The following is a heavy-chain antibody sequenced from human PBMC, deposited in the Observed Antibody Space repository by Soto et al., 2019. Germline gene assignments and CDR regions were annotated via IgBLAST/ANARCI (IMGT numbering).Heavy chain of an antibody. CDR2: MNPNSGNT. CDR1: GYTFTSYD. V-gene: IGHV1-8*01. D-gene: IGHD4-17*01. J-gene: IGHJ4*02. CDR3: AREGSSYGDYPY. Sequence: GASVKVSCKASGYTFTSYDINWVRQATGQGLEWMGWMNPNSGNTGYAQKFQGRVTMTRNTSISTAYMELSSLRSDDTAVYYCAREGSSYGDYPYWGQGTLVTVSS.